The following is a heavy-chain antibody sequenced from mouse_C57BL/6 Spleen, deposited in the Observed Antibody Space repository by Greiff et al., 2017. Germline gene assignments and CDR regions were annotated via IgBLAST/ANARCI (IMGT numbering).Heavy chain of an antibody. V-gene: IGHV5-9*01. J-gene: IGHJ4*01. D-gene: IGHD2-2*01. CDR1: GFTFSSYT. CDR3: ARHRGLRGAMDY. Sequence: EVNLVESGGGLVKPGGSLKLSCAASGFTFSSYTMSWVRQTPEKRLEWVATISGGGGNTYYPDSVKGRFTISRDNAKNTLYLQMSSLRSEDTALYYCARHRGLRGAMDYWGQGTSVTVSS. CDR2: ISGGGGNT.